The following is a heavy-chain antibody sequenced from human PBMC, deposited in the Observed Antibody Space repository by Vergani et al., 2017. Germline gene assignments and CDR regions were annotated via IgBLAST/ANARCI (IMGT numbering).Heavy chain of an antibody. CDR2: IYPGDSDT. Sequence: EVQLVQSGAEVKKPGESVKISCKGSGYSFTSYWIGWVRQMPGKGLEWMGIIYPGDSDTRYSPSFQGQVTISADKSISTAYLQWSSLKASDTAMYYCARRRHXGSYFWAPNWSDPWGQGTLVTVSS. CDR3: ARRRHXGSYFWAPNWSDP. V-gene: IGHV5-51*01. J-gene: IGHJ5*02. CDR1: GYSFTSYW. D-gene: IGHD3-10*01.